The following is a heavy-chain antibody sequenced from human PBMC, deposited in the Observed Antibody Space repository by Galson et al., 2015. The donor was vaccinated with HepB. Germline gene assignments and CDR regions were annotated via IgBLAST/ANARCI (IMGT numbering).Heavy chain of an antibody. J-gene: IGHJ4*02. Sequence: SVKVSCKASGYTFTYFYMHRVRQAPGQGLEWMGIINPSGGSTTYAQKFQGRVTMTRDTSTSTVYMDLSSLRSEDTAVFYCARSYYGSGSHFDYWGQGTLVTVSS. CDR1: GYTFTYFY. V-gene: IGHV1-46*01. CDR3: ARSYYGSGSHFDY. CDR2: INPSGGST. D-gene: IGHD3-10*01.